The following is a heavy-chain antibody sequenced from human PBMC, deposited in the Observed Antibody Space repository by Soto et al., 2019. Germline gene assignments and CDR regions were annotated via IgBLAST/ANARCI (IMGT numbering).Heavy chain of an antibody. V-gene: IGHV3-7*01. J-gene: IGHJ6*02. Sequence: GSLRLSCAASGFTFSSYWMSSVRQAPGKGLEWGAHIKQAGSEKYDVDSVKGRFTISRDNAKNSLYLQRNSLRAEDTAVYYGAREVYCSSTSCRRYYYYYGMDVWGQGTTVTVSS. CDR3: AREVYCSSTSCRRYYYYYGMDV. CDR2: IKQAGSEK. CDR1: GFTFSSYW. D-gene: IGHD2-2*01.